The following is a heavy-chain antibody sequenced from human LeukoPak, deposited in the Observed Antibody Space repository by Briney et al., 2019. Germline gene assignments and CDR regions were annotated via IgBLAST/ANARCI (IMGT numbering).Heavy chain of an antibody. J-gene: IGHJ4*02. Sequence: ASVKVSCKASGYTFTGYYMHWVRQAPGQGLEWMGWINPNSGGTNYAQKFQGRVTMTRDTSISTAYMELSRLRSDDTAVYYCARRYYYDSSGYRSWGQGTLVTVSS. D-gene: IGHD3-22*01. CDR1: GYTFTGYY. CDR2: INPNSGGT. CDR3: ARRYYYDSSGYRS. V-gene: IGHV1-2*02.